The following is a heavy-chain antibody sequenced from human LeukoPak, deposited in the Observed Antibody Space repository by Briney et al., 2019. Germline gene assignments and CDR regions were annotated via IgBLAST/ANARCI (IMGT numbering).Heavy chain of an antibody. Sequence: GGSLRLSCAASGFTFSSYGMGWVRQAPGKGLEWVSAISGSGGSTYYADSVKGRFTISRDNSKNTLYLQMNSLRAEDTAVYYCAKGESSGWYGYYYYYYYMDVWGKGTTVTISS. D-gene: IGHD6-19*01. V-gene: IGHV3-23*01. J-gene: IGHJ6*03. CDR3: AKGESSGWYGYYYYYYYMDV. CDR2: ISGSGGST. CDR1: GFTFSSYG.